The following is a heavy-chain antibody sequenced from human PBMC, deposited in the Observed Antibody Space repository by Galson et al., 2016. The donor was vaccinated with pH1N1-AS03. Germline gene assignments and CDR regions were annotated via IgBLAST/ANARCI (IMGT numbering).Heavy chain of an antibody. V-gene: IGHV3-74*01. CDR1: GFPFSTYW. D-gene: IGHD6-6*01. J-gene: IGHJ4*02. CDR2: INPDASST. CDR3: VRDRERVR. Sequence: SLRLSCAASGFPFSTYWMHWVRQAPGKGLEWVSRINPDASSTNYAESVKGRFTISRDNAKNTVYLQINSLRAEDTAVYYCVRDRERVRWGQGTLVTVSS.